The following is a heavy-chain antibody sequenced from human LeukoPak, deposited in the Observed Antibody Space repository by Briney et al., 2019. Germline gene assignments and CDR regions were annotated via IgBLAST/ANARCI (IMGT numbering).Heavy chain of an antibody. V-gene: IGHV3-9*01. CDR1: GFTFDDYA. D-gene: IGHD4-23*01. J-gene: IGHJ4*02. CDR2: ISWNSGSI. Sequence: SLRLSCAASGFTFDDYAMHWVRQAPGKGLEWVSGISWNSGSIGYADSVKGRFTISRDNSMNTLHLQMNSLRAEDAAVYYCIGYGGNSVWGQGTLVTVSS. CDR3: IGYGGNSV.